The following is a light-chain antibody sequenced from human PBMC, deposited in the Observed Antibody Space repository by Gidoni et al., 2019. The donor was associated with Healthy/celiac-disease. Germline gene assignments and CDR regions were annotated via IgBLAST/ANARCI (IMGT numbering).Light chain of an antibody. CDR1: SSNIGSNT. CDR2: SNN. V-gene: IGLV1-44*01. J-gene: IGLJ3*02. Sequence: QSVRTQPHSASGTPGQRVTISCSGSSSNIGSNTVNGYQQLPGTAPKLLIYSNNQRPSGVPDRFSGSKSGTSASLAISGLQSEDEADYYCAAWDDSLNGLVFGGGTKLTVL. CDR3: AAWDDSLNGLV.